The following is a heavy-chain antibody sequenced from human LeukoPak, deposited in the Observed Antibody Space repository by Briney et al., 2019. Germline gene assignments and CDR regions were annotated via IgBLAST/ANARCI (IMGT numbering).Heavy chain of an antibody. D-gene: IGHD3-10*01. Sequence: GGSLRLSCAASGFAFDDYGMSWVRQAPGKGLEWVSGINWNGGSTGYADSVKGRFTISRDNAKNSLYLQMNSLRAEDTALYYCARGARGVSGYYFDFWGQGTLVTVSS. CDR1: GFAFDDYG. V-gene: IGHV3-20*04. CDR2: INWNGGST. J-gene: IGHJ4*02. CDR3: ARGARGVSGYYFDF.